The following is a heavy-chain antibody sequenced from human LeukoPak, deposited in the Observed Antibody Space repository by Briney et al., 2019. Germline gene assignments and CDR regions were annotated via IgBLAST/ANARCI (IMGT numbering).Heavy chain of an antibody. CDR3: TSPQADSGATYFRH. Sequence: GWSLKLSCAASGFTFSGSTIHWVRQASGKGLEWIGRIRSKANSYATAYAASVKGRFTISRDDAKNTAYLQMDSLKTEDTAVYYCTSPQADSGATYFRHWGQGTLVTVSS. CDR2: IRSKANSYAT. J-gene: IGHJ1*01. V-gene: IGHV3-73*01. CDR1: GFTFSGST. D-gene: IGHD6-19*01.